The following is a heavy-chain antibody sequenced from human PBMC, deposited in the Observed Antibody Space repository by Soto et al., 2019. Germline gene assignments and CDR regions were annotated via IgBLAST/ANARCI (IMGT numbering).Heavy chain of an antibody. V-gene: IGHV3-23*01. CDR1: GFTFSSYA. J-gene: IGHJ4*02. Sequence: GGSLRLSCAASGFTFSSYAMSWVRQAPGKGLEWVSAISGSGGSTYYADSVKGRFTISRDNSKNTLYLQMNSLRAEDTAVYYCAKDVPPAAYYGSGSYADNFDYWGQGTLVTVSS. CDR3: AKDVPPAAYYGSGSYADNFDY. D-gene: IGHD3-10*01. CDR2: ISGSGGST.